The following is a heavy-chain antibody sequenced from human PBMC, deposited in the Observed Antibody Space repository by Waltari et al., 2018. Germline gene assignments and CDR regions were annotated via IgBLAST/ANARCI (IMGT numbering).Heavy chain of an antibody. CDR3: ANDYGDYENWFDP. V-gene: IGHV3-23*04. D-gene: IGHD4-17*01. CDR1: GFTFSSYD. CDR2: ISGSGGST. Sequence: EVQLVESGGGLVQPGGSLRLSCSASGFTFSSYDMRWVRQAPGKGLEWGSAISGSGGSTYYADSVKGRFTISRDNSKKTLYLQMNSLRAEDTAVYYCANDYGDYENWFDPWGQGTLVTVSS. J-gene: IGHJ5*02.